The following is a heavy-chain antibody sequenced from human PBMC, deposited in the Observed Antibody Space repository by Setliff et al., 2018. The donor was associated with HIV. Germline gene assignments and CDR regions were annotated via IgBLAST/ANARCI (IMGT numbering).Heavy chain of an antibody. CDR2: IYHSGST. Sequence: KTSETLSLTCAVSGQSISRCNYWGWIRQPPGKGLEWIGSIYHSGSTYYNPSLKSRVTISVDTSKNQFSLKLSSVTAADTAVYYCARRRETIVVVIGIPNWYFDLWGRGTLVTVSS. V-gene: IGHV4-38-2*01. CDR1: GQSISRCNY. J-gene: IGHJ2*01. D-gene: IGHD2-21*01. CDR3: ARRRETIVVVIGIPNWYFDL.